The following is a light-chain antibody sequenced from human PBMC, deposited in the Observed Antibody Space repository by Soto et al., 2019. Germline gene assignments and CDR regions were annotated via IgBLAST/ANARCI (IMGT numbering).Light chain of an antibody. CDR2: DVS. CDR3: QQYDYSRT. V-gene: IGKV1-5*01. Sequence: DVQMTQSPSTLSASVGDSVTITCRASQSIAASLAWYQLKPGEAPKLLIYDVSNLESGVPSRFSVSGSRTEFSLTIRSLQPDDFATYYCQQYDYSRTFGQGTKVEIK. CDR1: QSIAAS. J-gene: IGKJ1*01.